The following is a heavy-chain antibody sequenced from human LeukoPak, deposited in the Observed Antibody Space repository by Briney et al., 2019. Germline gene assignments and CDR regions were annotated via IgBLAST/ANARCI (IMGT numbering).Heavy chain of an antibody. Sequence: GGSLRLSCAASGFTFSSSAMSWVRQAPGKGLEWVSAISGNGDRTHYAASVKGRFTVSRDTSTNTLFLQLNSLRSEDTAIYYCAKLLRGVVVPYFDSWGQGTLVTVSS. CDR2: ISGNGDRT. D-gene: IGHD3-10*01. J-gene: IGHJ4*02. CDR3: AKLLRGVVVPYFDS. V-gene: IGHV3-23*01. CDR1: GFTFSSSA.